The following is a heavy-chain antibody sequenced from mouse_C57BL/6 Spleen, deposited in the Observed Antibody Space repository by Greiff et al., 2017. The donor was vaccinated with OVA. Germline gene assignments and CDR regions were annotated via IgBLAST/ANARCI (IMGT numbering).Heavy chain of an antibody. J-gene: IGHJ4*01. V-gene: IGHV3-6*01. CDR1: GYSITSGYY. CDR2: ISYDGSN. Sequence: EVQVVESGPGLVKPSQSLSLTCSVTGYSITSGYYWNWIRQFPGNKLEWMGYISYDGSNNYNPSLKNRISITRDTSKNQFFLKLNSVTTEDTATYYCAREGLAMDYWGQGTSVTVSS. CDR3: AREGLAMDY.